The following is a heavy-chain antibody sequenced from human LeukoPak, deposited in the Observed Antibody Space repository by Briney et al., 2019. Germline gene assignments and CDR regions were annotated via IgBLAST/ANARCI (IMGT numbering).Heavy chain of an antibody. CDR1: GFTFSDYY. D-gene: IGHD1-14*01. Sequence: GGSLRLSCAASGFTFSDYYMTWIRQAPGKGLEWLSHIKGNGLTTYYADSVKGRFTISRDNSKNTLYLQMNSLRAEDTAVYYCAKPARTDAFDIWGQGTMITVSS. CDR3: AKPARTDAFDI. V-gene: IGHV3-11*01. J-gene: IGHJ3*02. CDR2: IKGNGLTT.